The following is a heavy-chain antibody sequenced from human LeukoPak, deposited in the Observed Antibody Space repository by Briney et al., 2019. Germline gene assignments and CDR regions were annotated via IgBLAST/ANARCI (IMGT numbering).Heavy chain of an antibody. D-gene: IGHD6-13*01. V-gene: IGHV4-34*01. J-gene: IGHJ3*02. CDR1: GGSFSGYY. CDR3: ARTQQLVDAFDI. Sequence: PSETLSLTCAVYGGSFSGYYWSWIRQPPGKGLEWIGEINHSGSTNYNPSLKSRVTISVDTSKNQFSLKLSSVTAADTAVYYCARTQQLVDAFDIWGQGTMVTVSS. CDR2: INHSGST.